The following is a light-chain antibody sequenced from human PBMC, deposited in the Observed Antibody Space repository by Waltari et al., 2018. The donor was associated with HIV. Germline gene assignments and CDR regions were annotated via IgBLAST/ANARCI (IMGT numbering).Light chain of an antibody. CDR2: DVT. Sequence: QSALTQPPSASGSPGQSVAISCTGSSNDIGTYNFVSWYQHHPGKAPKLLIYDVTRRPPGLPDRFSGTKSGYTASLTVSDLQVEYEADYYCVSYTEKDTFLLFGGVTKLAV. V-gene: IGLV2-8*01. CDR3: VSYTEKDTFLL. CDR1: SNDIGTYNF. J-gene: IGLJ2*01.